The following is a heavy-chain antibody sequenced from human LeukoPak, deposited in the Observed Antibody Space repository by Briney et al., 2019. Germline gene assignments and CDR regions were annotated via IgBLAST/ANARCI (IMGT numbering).Heavy chain of an antibody. V-gene: IGHV3-23*01. D-gene: IGHD4-17*01. CDR2: ISGSGGST. J-gene: IGHJ3*02. CDR3: AKDFPGLGCGDRRNDAFDI. CDR1: GFTFSSYG. Sequence: PGGSLRLSCAASGFTFSSYGMRWVRQAPGKGLEWVSPISGSGGSTDYADSVKGRFTISRDNSKNTLYLQMNSLRAEDTAVYYCAKDFPGLGCGDRRNDAFDIWGQGTMVTVSS.